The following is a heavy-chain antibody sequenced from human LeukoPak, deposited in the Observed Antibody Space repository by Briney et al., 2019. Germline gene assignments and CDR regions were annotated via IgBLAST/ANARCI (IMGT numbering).Heavy chain of an antibody. J-gene: IGHJ5*02. Sequence: SSETLSLTCTVSGGPISSSSYYWGWIRQPPGKGLEWIGSIYYSGSTYYNPSLKSRVTISVDTSKNQFSLKLSSVTAADTAVYYCARHDIVVVPAARKSNWFDPWGQGTLVTVSS. V-gene: IGHV4-39*01. CDR2: IYYSGST. D-gene: IGHD2-2*01. CDR1: GGPISSSSYY. CDR3: ARHDIVVVPAARKSNWFDP.